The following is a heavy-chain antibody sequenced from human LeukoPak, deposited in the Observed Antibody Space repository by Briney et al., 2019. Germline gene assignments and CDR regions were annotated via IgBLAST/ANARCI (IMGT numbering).Heavy chain of an antibody. Sequence: GGSLRLSCAASGFTFRNYAMHWVRQAPGKGLEWVAVISYDGSNKYYADSVKGRFTISRDNSKNTLYLQMNSLRSEDTAVYYCARDRPTTVVSPYYYYGMDVWGQGTTVTVTS. CDR3: ARDRPTTVVSPYYYYGMDV. V-gene: IGHV3-30*14. D-gene: IGHD4-23*01. CDR1: GFTFRNYA. CDR2: ISYDGSNK. J-gene: IGHJ6*02.